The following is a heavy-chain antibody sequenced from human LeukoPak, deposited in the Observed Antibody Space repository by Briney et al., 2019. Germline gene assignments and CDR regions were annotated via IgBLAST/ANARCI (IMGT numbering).Heavy chain of an antibody. CDR1: GYSFTSYW. Sequence: KPAESLKLSCKGSGYSFTSYWIGWVRQMPGKGLEWMGIIYPGDSDTRYSPSFQGQVTISADKSISTAYLQWSSLKASDTAMYDCARLESVWSAGDGPYFDSWGQGTLVTVSS. V-gene: IGHV5-51*03. CDR2: IYPGDSDT. J-gene: IGHJ4*02. D-gene: IGHD3-16*01. CDR3: ARLESVWSAGDGPYFDS.